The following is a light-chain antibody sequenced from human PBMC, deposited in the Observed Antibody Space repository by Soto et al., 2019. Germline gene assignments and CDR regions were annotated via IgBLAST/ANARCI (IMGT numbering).Light chain of an antibody. J-gene: IGKJ2*01. Sequence: EIVLTHSPAPLSVSPGERATLSCRASQSVGSNLAWYKQRPGQPPRLLIYDASTRATDIPARFSGGGSGTQFTLTLSSRQAEDFAVYYCEQYNNWPYTFGQETKQQIK. CDR3: EQYNNWPYT. CDR1: QSVGSN. CDR2: DAS. V-gene: IGKV3-15*01.